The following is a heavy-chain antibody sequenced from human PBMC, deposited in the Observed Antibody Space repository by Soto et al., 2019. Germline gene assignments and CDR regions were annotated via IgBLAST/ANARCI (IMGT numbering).Heavy chain of an antibody. J-gene: IGHJ4*02. CDR3: GTGGDTAFNLDF. CDR2: ISDSGIHT. D-gene: IGHD3-16*01. Sequence: PGGSLRLSCIASGFTFSGHAMSWVRQAPGKGLEWVSSISDSGIHTYYPDSVKGRFTISRDNSKNTLYMQMNSLRAEDTALYCCGTGGDTAFNLDFWGQGTLVTVSS. CDR1: GFTFSGHA. V-gene: IGHV3-23*01.